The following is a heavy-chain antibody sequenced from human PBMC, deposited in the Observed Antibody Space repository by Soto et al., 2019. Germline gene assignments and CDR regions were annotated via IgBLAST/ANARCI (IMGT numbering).Heavy chain of an antibody. CDR2: ISSSSSYI. V-gene: IGHV3-21*01. D-gene: IGHD6-13*01. CDR3: AREGIAAHELDY. Sequence: GGSLRLSCAASGFTFSSYSMNWVRQAPGKGLEWVSSISSSSSYIYYADSVKGRFTISRDNAKNSLYLQMNSLRAEDTAVYYCAREGIAAHELDYWGQGTLVTVSS. CDR1: GFTFSSYS. J-gene: IGHJ4*02.